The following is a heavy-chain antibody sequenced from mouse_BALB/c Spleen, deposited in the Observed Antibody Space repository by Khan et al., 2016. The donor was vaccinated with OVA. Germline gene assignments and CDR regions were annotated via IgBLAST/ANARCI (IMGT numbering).Heavy chain of an antibody. V-gene: IGHV1S135*01. CDR2: IDPFNGGS. CDR1: GYSFTSYY. J-gene: IGHJ3*01. CDR3: VRGTFDY. Sequence: LQQPGPELMKPGTSVNISCKASGYSFTSYYIHWVKQSHGKSLEWIGYIDPFNGGSDYNQRFKGKATLTVDKSSNTACMHLSSLTSEDSAVYYSVRGTFDYWGQGTLVTVSA. D-gene: IGHD3-3*01.